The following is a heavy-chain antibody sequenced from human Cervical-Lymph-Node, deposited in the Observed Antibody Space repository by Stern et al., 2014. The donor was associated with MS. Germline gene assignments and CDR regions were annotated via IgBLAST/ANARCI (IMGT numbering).Heavy chain of an antibody. CDR2: IYHSGAT. V-gene: IGHV4-4*02. D-gene: IGHD2/OR15-2a*01. J-gene: IGHJ2*01. CDR3: ARERQQYCNSEGCSYWYFDL. CDR1: GGSVSSTNW. Sequence: QLQLQESGPGLVXXSGTLSLTCDVSGGSVSSTNWWSWVRQSPGQGLEWIGNIYHSGATNYRPLLRSLVPIALENPNNPLSLHLTSVTAADTAVYYCARERQQYCNSEGCSYWYFDLWGRGTLVTVSS.